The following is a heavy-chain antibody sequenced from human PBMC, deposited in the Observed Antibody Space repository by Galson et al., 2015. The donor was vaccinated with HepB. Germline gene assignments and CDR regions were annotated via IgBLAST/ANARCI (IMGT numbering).Heavy chain of an antibody. V-gene: IGHV1-18*01. CDR2: ISTKRGNT. D-gene: IGHD3-9*01. J-gene: IGHJ4*02. Sequence: SCKASGYTFNKYGISWVRQAPGQGLEWMGWISTKRGNTKHAQNFQGRVTMTTETSTNTAYMELRSLRSADTAVYYCAREVDWALDYWGQGTLVTVSS. CDR3: AREVDWALDY. CDR1: GYTFNKYG.